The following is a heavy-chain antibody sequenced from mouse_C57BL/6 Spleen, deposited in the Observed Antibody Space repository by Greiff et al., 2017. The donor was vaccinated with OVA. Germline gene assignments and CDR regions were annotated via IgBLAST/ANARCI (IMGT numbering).Heavy chain of an antibody. D-gene: IGHD2-5*01. CDR2: ISYDGSN. CDR3: AGYSNSYWYFDV. CDR1: GYSITSGYY. V-gene: IGHV3-6*01. Sequence: EVKLVESGPGLVKPSQSLSLTCSVTGYSITSGYYWNWIRQFPGNKLEWMGYISYDGSNNYNPSLKNRISITRDTSKNQFFLKLNSVTTEDTATYYCAGYSNSYWYFDVWGTGTTVTVSS. J-gene: IGHJ1*03.